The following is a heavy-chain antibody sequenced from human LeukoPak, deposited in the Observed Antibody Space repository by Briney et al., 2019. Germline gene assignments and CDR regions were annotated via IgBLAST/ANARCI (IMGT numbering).Heavy chain of an antibody. Sequence: GGSVRLPRAASVFTLSRNYMIWVRQAPARGQEWVSVIYIGGSTYYADSVKGRFTISRDNPKNTLYLQMNRLRAQDMAVYYCARDLGGYDYCGEGTLVTVSS. J-gene: IGHJ4*02. D-gene: IGHD3-16*01. V-gene: IGHV3-53*01. CDR2: IYIGGST. CDR1: VFTLSRNY. CDR3: ARDLGGYDY.